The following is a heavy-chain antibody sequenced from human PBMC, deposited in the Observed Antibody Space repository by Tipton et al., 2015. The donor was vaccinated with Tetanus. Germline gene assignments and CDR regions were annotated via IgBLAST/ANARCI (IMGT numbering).Heavy chain of an antibody. J-gene: IGHJ4*02. Sequence: QSGAEVKKPGASVRVSCKASGYTFTDYYIHWVRQTPRQGLEWLGWIKPSSGATKYAQMFQGRVTLTRDTSISTAYMELSSLTSDDTAVYFCARDQTKDGVLLFGFWGQGSRLTVSS. CDR2: IKPSSGAT. CDR1: GYTFTDYY. V-gene: IGHV1-2*02. CDR3: ARDQTKDGVLLFGF. D-gene: IGHD4-17*01.